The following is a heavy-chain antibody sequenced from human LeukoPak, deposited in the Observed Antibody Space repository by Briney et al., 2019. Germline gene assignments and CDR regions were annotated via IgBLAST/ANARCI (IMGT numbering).Heavy chain of an antibody. D-gene: IGHD1-26*01. V-gene: IGHV4-34*01. CDR1: GGSFSGYH. CDR3: ARGRVGAPPFDY. J-gene: IGHJ4*02. CDR2: INHSGST. Sequence: SETLSLTCAVYGGSFSGYHWSWIRQPPGKGLEWIGEINHSGSTNYNPSLKSRVTISVDTSKNQFSLKLSSVTAADTAVYYCARGRVGAPPFDYWGQGTLVTVSS.